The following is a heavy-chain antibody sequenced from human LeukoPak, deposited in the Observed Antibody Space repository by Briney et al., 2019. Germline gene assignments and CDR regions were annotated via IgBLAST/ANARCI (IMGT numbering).Heavy chain of an antibody. CDR2: IKPDGSEK. D-gene: IGHD2-15*01. Sequence: GGSLRLSCAASGFTFSTYWMGWVRQAPGEGLEWVAKIKPDGSEKDHVDSVKGRFTISRDNAKNSLYLQMNSLRAEDTAVYYCANIYCSGGTCTYFDDWGQGTLVTVSS. J-gene: IGHJ4*02. CDR3: ANIYCSGGTCTYFDD. V-gene: IGHV3-7*01. CDR1: GFTFSTYW.